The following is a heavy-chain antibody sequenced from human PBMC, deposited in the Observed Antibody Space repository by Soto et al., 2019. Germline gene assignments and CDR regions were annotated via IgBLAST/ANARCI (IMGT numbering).Heavy chain of an antibody. CDR1: GGTFSSYT. CDR3: ARDRDGYNHYSYGMDV. D-gene: IGHD5-12*01. V-gene: IGHV1-69*08. Sequence: QVQLVQSGAEVKKPGSSVKVSCKASGGTFSSYTISWVRQAPGQGLEWMGRIIPILGIANYAQKFQGRVTITADKSTSTAYMELSSLRSEDTAVYYCARDRDGYNHYSYGMDVWGQGTTVTVSS. J-gene: IGHJ6*02. CDR2: IIPILGIA.